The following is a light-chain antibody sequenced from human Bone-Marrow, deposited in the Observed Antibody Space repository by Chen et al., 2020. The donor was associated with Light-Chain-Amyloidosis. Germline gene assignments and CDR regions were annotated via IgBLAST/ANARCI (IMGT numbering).Light chain of an antibody. Sequence: EIVLTQSPGTLSLSPGESATVSCRANQSVSSSYVAWYQQKSGQAPRLLIHGASTRATGIPDRFSGRGSGTDFTLSITRVEAEDFAVYYCQHYDSLLTFGQGTRLDIK. V-gene: IGKV3-20*01. CDR2: GAS. J-gene: IGKJ5*01. CDR1: QSVSSSY. CDR3: QHYDSLLT.